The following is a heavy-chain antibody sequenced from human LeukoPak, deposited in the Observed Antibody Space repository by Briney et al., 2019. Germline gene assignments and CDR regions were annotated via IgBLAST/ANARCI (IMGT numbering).Heavy chain of an antibody. CDR1: TFTFTNAW. CDR2: IKSKTDSATT. V-gene: IGHV3-15*01. J-gene: IGHJ4*02. D-gene: IGHD6-13*01. CDR3: ATEKAGTVDY. Sequence: GGSLRLSCGASTFTFTNAWMSWVRQAPGKGLEWVGRIKSKTDSATTDYAAPVKGRFTITRDDSKNTLYLQMNSLKTEDTAMYYCATEKAGTVDYWGQGTLVTVSS.